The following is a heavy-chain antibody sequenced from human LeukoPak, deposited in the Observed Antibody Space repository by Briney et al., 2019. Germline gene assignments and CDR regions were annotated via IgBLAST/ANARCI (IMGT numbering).Heavy chain of an antibody. CDR3: ARGGGYCSGGSCYPNWFDP. D-gene: IGHD2-15*01. J-gene: IGHJ5*02. CDR2: INPSGGST. V-gene: IGHV1-46*01. CDR1: GYTFTCYY. Sequence: GASVKVSCKASGYTFTCYYMHWVRQAPGQGLEWMGIINPSGGSTSYAQKFQGRVTMTRDTSTSTDYMELSSLRSEDTAVYYCARGGGYCSGGSCYPNWFDPWGQGDLVTVSS.